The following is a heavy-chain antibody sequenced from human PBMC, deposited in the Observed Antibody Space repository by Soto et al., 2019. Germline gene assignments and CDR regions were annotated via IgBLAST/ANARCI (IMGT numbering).Heavy chain of an antibody. CDR3: ARGPYSNSGGYYFF. V-gene: IGHV4-34*01. J-gene: IGHJ4*02. D-gene: IGHD3-22*01. CDR1: GGTLHDYY. CDR2: LSQSGSS. Sequence: PSETLSLTCAVYGGTLHDYYLQWIRQSPGKGLEWIGELSQSGSSNYNPSLKSRVIISLDTSKNQFSLNLTSVTAADTAVYYCARGPYSNSGGYYFFWGQGIPVTVSS.